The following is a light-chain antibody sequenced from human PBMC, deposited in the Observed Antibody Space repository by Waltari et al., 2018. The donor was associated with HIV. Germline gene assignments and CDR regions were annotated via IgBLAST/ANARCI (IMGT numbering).Light chain of an antibody. J-gene: IGLJ1*01. CDR2: EVT. V-gene: IGLV2-8*01. CDR1: NSHVGGYNY. Sequence: QSALTQPPSASGSPGQSVTISRTGTNSHVGGYNYVSWYQQHPGKAPKLMIYEVTKRPSVVPDRFSGSKSGNTASLTVSGLQAEDEADYYCSSYAGSNNFVFGTGTKVTVL. CDR3: SSYAGSNNFV.